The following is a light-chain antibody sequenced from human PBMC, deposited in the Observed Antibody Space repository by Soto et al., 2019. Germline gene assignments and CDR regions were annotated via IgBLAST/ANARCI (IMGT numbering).Light chain of an antibody. J-gene: IGLJ3*02. CDR2: DVS. Sequence: QSALTQPASVSGSPGQSITISCTGTSNDVGGYNYVSWYQQHPGKAPKLMIYDVSNRPSGVSNRFSGSKSGNTASLTISGLQAEDEADYYCSSYTSSSTSWVFGGGTKLTVL. V-gene: IGLV2-14*01. CDR3: SSYTSSSTSWV. CDR1: SNDVGGYNY.